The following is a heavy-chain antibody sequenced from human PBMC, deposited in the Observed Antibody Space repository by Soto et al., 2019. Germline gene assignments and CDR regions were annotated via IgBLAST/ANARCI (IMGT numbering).Heavy chain of an antibody. D-gene: IGHD5-18*01. CDR3: ARDPMRSYGNYYYYGMDV. Sequence: SETLSLTCTVSGGSISSGGYYWSWIRQHPGKGMYCFVYIYYSGCTYYYPSFKSRVTISVVMSKNLFSLKLSSVIAADTAVYYFARDPMRSYGNYYYYGMDVWGQGTTVTVSS. CDR2: IYYSGCT. J-gene: IGHJ6*02. CDR1: GGSISSGGYY. V-gene: IGHV4-31*03.